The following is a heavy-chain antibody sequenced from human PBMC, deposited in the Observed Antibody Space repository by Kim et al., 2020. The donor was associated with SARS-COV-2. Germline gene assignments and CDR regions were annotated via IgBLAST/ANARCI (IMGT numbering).Heavy chain of an antibody. J-gene: IGHJ6*03. Sequence: GGSLRLSCAASGFTFSDYYMSWIRQAPGKGLEWVSYISSSGSTIYYADSVKGRFTISRDNAKNSLYLQMNSLRAEDTAVYYCARGGTGGVVGYYDFWSGYYTYYYYYMDVWGKGTTVTVSS. CDR3: ARGGTGGVVGYYDFWSGYYTYYYYYMDV. D-gene: IGHD3-3*01. CDR1: GFTFSDYY. CDR2: ISSSGSTI. V-gene: IGHV3-11*01.